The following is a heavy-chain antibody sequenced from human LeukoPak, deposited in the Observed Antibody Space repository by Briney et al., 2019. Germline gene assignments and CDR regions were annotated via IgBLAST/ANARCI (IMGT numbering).Heavy chain of an antibody. Sequence: SETLSLTCTVSGGSISSSSYYWGWIRQPPGKGLEWIGSIYYSGSTYYNPSLKSRVTISVDTSKNQFSLKLSSVTAADTAVYYCATPGTHFIGGNAFDIWGQGTMVTVSS. CDR2: IYYSGST. J-gene: IGHJ3*02. V-gene: IGHV4-39*07. D-gene: IGHD1-14*01. CDR1: GGSISSSSYY. CDR3: ATPGTHFIGGNAFDI.